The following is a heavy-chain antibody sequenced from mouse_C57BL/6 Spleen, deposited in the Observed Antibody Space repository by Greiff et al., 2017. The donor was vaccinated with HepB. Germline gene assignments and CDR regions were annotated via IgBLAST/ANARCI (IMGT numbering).Heavy chain of an antibody. J-gene: IGHJ3*01. CDR1: GFTFSDYG. CDR2: ISSGSSTI. CDR3: ATPDGYYDSAWFAY. Sequence: EVQVVESGGGLVKPGGSLKLSCAASGFTFSDYGMHWVRQAPEKGLEWVAYISSGSSTIYYADTVKGRFTISRDNAKSTLFLQMTSLRSEDTAMYYCATPDGYYDSAWFAYWGQGTLVTVSA. V-gene: IGHV5-17*01. D-gene: IGHD2-3*01.